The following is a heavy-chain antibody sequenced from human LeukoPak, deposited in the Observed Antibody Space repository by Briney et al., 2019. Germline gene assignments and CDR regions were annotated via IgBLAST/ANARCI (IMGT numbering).Heavy chain of an antibody. D-gene: IGHD1-14*01. J-gene: IGHJ4*02. Sequence: ASVKVSCKASGYTLTSYAMNWVRQAPGQGLEWMGWINTNTGNPTYAQGFTGRFDFSLDTSVSTAYLQITRLKAEDTAVYYCARLGPHVDNRFDYWGQGTLVTVSS. CDR3: ARLGPHVDNRFDY. CDR1: GYTLTSYA. CDR2: INTNTGNP. V-gene: IGHV7-4-1*02.